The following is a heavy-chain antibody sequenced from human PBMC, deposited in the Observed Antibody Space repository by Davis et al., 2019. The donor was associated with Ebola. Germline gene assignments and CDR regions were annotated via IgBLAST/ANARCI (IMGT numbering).Heavy chain of an antibody. V-gene: IGHV3-23*01. Sequence: GESLKISCAASGFIFSSYGMTWVRQAPGKGLQWVSGISGSGGGTDYADSVKGRFTISRDNSKDTLYLQMNTLRAEDTAVYYCAREYTDSSGRRLDYWGQGTLVTVSS. CDR3: AREYTDSSGRRLDY. CDR1: GFIFSSYG. CDR2: ISGSGGGT. D-gene: IGHD2-2*02. J-gene: IGHJ4*02.